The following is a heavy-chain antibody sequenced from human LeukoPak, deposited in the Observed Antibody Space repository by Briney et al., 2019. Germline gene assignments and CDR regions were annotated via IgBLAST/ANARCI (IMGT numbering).Heavy chain of an antibody. CDR2: FYPEDGET. CDR1: GYTLTELS. V-gene: IGHV1-24*01. Sequence: ASVKVSCKVSGYTLTELSMHWLRQPPGKGLDGMGVFYPEDGETIYAQKFQGRVTMTEDTSTDTAYMELSSLRSEDTAVYYCATGPMRELPTAAVDYWGQGTLVTVSS. J-gene: IGHJ4*02. D-gene: IGHD1-26*01. CDR3: ATGPMRELPTAAVDY.